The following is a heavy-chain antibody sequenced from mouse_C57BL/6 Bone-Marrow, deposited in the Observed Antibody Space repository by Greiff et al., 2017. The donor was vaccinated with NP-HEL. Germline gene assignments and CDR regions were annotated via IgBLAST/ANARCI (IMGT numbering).Heavy chain of an antibody. V-gene: IGHV5-12*01. J-gene: IGHJ1*03. CDR2: ISNGGGST. D-gene: IGHD1-1*01. Sequence: LEWVAYISNGGGSTYYPDTVKGRFTISRDNAKNTLYLQMSRLKSEDTAMYYCARDYGSSYSLYWYFDVWGTGTTVTVSS. CDR3: ARDYGSSYSLYWYFDV.